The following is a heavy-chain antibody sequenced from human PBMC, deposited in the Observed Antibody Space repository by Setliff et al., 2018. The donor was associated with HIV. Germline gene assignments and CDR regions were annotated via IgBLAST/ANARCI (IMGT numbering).Heavy chain of an antibody. D-gene: IGHD2-15*01. CDR3: ALPYCGGGNCWSSASLPPAGWFDP. CDR1: GGTFRSYV. CDR2: IIPMYGVA. V-gene: IGHV1-69*05. Sequence: SVKVSCKASGGTFRSYVISWVRQAPGQGPEWMGGIIPMYGVANYAQKFQGRVTITTDESTSTAYMELSSLRSEDTAVYYCALPYCGGGNCWSSASLPPAGWFDPWGQGTLVTVSS. J-gene: IGHJ5*02.